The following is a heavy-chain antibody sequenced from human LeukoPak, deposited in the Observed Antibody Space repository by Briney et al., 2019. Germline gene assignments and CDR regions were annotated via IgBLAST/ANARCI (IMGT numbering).Heavy chain of an antibody. CDR3: ARQRRSSGWPNDY. Sequence: GESLKISCKGSGYSFTSYWIAWVRQMPGKRLKWMGIIYPDDSDTRYSPSFQGQVTITADKSISTAYLLWSSLKASDNAMYYCARQRRSSGWPNDYWGQGTLVTVSS. CDR2: IYPDDSDT. CDR1: GYSFTSYW. D-gene: IGHD6-19*01. V-gene: IGHV5-51*01. J-gene: IGHJ4*02.